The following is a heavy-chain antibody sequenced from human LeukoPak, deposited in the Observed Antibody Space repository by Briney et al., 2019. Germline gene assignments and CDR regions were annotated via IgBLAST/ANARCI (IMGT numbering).Heavy chain of an antibody. V-gene: IGHV3-23*01. J-gene: IGHJ4*02. CDR1: GFTFSTHA. D-gene: IGHD6-13*01. CDR3: AKALEQETVIALDS. Sequence: GGAPRLSSAATGFTFSTHAMSWLRQAPGKGLDRVSAIRGSGGSTYYADSVKGRFTISRDNSKNTLYLQMNSLRAEDTSIYFCAKALEQETVIALDSWGQGTLVTVSS. CDR2: IRGSGGST.